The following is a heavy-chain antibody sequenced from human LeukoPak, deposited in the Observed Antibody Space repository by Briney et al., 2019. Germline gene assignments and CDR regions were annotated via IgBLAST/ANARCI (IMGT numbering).Heavy chain of an antibody. J-gene: IGHJ4*02. Sequence: ASVKVSCKASGYTFTSYGISWVRQAPGQGLEWMGIINPSGGSTSYAQKFQGRVTMTRDTSTNTVYVELSSLISEDTAVYYCARDLDGSGYYPDYWGQGTLVTVSS. D-gene: IGHD3-22*01. V-gene: IGHV1-46*01. CDR1: GYTFTSYG. CDR3: ARDLDGSGYYPDY. CDR2: INPSGGST.